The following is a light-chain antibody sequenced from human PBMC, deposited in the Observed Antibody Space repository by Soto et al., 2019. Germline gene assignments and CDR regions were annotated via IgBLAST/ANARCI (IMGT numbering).Light chain of an antibody. Sequence: QSVVAQPASLSGSPGQSITISCTGASGYVGTYSLVSWYQQHPGKAPKVVIYEGHKRPSGVPDRFSGSTSVNTASLTISGLQTDDEADYYCCLYVGAATYDFRTGTKVTVL. J-gene: IGLJ1*01. CDR1: SGYVGTYSL. V-gene: IGLV2-23*01. CDR2: EGH. CDR3: CLYVGAATYD.